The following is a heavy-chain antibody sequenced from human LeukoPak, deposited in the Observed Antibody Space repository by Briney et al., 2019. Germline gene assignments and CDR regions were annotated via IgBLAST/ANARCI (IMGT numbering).Heavy chain of an antibody. CDR2: INHSGST. V-gene: IGHV4-34*01. J-gene: IGHJ4*02. D-gene: IGHD5-24*01. Sequence: PSETLSLTCAVYGGSFGGYYWSWIRQPPGKGLEWIGEINHSGSTNYNPSLKSRVTISVDTSKNQFSLKLSSVTAADTAVYYCARGWLQSPDYWGQGTLVTVSS. CDR3: ARGWLQSPDY. CDR1: GGSFGGYY.